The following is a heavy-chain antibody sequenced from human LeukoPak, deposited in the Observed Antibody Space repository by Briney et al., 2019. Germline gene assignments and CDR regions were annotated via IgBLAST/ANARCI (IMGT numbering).Heavy chain of an antibody. CDR3: ARVRGSSGSYEYYHYMDV. J-gene: IGHJ6*03. D-gene: IGHD1-26*01. V-gene: IGHV4-34*01. CDR2: INHSGSN. Sequence: SETLSLTCAVYGGSFSGYYWSWIRQSPGKGLEWIGEINHSGSNNYNPSLKSRVTISVDTSKNQFSLKLISVTAADTAVYYCARVRGSSGSYEYYHYMDVWGKGTTVTISS. CDR1: GGSFSGYY.